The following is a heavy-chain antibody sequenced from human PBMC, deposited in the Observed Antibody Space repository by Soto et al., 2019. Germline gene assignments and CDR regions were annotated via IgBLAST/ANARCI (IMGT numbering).Heavy chain of an antibody. Sequence: QVQLQESGPGLVKPSETLSLTCTVSGGSISSYYWSWIRQPPGKELEWLGYIYSSGSTNYNPSLKSRDSLSVDTSKNQFSLKLSSVTAADTAVYYCAGEGRGQLVGLMYNWFDPWGQGTLVTVSS. D-gene: IGHD6-6*01. CDR2: IYSSGST. V-gene: IGHV4-59*01. CDR3: AGEGRGQLVGLMYNWFDP. CDR1: GGSISSYY. J-gene: IGHJ5*02.